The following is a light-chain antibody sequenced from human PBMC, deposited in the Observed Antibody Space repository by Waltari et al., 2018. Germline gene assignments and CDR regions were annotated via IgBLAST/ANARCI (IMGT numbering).Light chain of an antibody. Sequence: DIQLTQSPSFLSASIGDRLTITCRASQGITRYLAWYQQKPGRAPNLLIYAASALEDGVPSRFSGSGSGPELTVTISRLKHEDFATYYCQVYYSLLPTFGGGTKVEI. V-gene: IGKV1-9*01. CDR3: QVYYSLLPT. CDR1: QGITRY. CDR2: AAS. J-gene: IGKJ4*01.